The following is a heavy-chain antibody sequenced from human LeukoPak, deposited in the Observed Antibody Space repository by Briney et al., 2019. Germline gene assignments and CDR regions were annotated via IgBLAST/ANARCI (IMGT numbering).Heavy chain of an antibody. V-gene: IGHV4-39*07. Sequence: PSETLSLTCTVSGGSISSGDYYWSWIRQPPGKGLEWIGEINHSGSTNYNPSLKSRVTISVDTSKNQFSLKLSSVTAADTAVYYCAREFSTSCSPADYWGQGTLVTVSS. CDR2: INHSGST. D-gene: IGHD2-2*01. CDR1: GGSISSGDYY. J-gene: IGHJ4*02. CDR3: AREFSTSCSPADY.